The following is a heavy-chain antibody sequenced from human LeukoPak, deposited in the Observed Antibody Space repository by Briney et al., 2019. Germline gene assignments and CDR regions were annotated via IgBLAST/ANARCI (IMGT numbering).Heavy chain of an antibody. CDR3: ASLSDYYDSSGRFDY. J-gene: IGHJ4*02. V-gene: IGHV3-48*01. D-gene: IGHD3-22*01. Sequence: GGSLRLSCAASGFTFSTYSMNWVRQAPGKGLEWVSYISSSSSTIYYADSVKGRFTISRDNAKNSLYLQMNSLRAEDTAVYYCASLSDYYDSSGRFDYWGQGTLVTVSS. CDR2: ISSSSSTI. CDR1: GFTFSTYS.